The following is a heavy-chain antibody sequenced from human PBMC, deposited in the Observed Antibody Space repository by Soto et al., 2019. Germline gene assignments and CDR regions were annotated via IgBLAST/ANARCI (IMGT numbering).Heavy chain of an antibody. CDR1: GGSISSNTYS. V-gene: IGHV4-39*01. CDR2: IYYSGTT. CDR3: ARHSPSGNAWCPDY. Sequence: SETLSLICTVSGGSISSNTYSWGWIRQPPGKGLEWIGTIYYSGTTYCNPSLKSRVTISVDTSKNRFSLKLNSVTAADTAVYYCARHSPSGNAWCPDYWGQGTLVTVSS. J-gene: IGHJ4*02. D-gene: IGHD5-12*01.